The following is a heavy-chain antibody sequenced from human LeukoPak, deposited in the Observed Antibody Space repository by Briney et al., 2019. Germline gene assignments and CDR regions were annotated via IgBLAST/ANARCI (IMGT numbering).Heavy chain of an antibody. CDR3: ARGGPSGSSYLWADY. CDR2: INPYSGAT. D-gene: IGHD6-13*01. V-gene: IGHV1-2*02. CDR1: GYGITGYY. J-gene: IGHJ4*02. Sequence: ASVKVSCKASGYGITGYYIHWVRQAPGQGLEWMGWINPYSGATNYAQKFQGRVTMTRDTSISTAFMELSRLTSDDTAFYYCARGGPSGSSYLWADYWGQGTLVTVSS.